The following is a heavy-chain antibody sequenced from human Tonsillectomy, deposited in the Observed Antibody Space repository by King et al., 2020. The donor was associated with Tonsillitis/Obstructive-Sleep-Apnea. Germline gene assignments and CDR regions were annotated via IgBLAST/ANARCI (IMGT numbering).Heavy chain of an antibody. CDR3: ARHYPVGPLSGYFWDPAFDS. Sequence: DVQLVESGAEVKKSGESLKISCKGSGYSFPNYWIGWVRQMPGKGLEWMGIIYPGDSDTRYSPSFQGQVTISADKSISTAYLQWSSLKASDTAIYYCARHYPVGPLSGYFWDPAFDSWGQGTLVTVSS. J-gene: IGHJ4*02. V-gene: IGHV5-51*01. CDR1: GYSFPNYW. D-gene: IGHD3-9*01. CDR2: IYPGDSDT.